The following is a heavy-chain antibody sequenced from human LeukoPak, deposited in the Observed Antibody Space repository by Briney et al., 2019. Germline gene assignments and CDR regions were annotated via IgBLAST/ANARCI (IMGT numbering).Heavy chain of an antibody. CDR3: ARVGYYDILTGYYGGGYYYYYMDV. D-gene: IGHD3-9*01. V-gene: IGHV1-18*01. CDR2: ISAYNGNT. Sequence: ASVKVSCKASGYTFTSYGISWVRQAPGQGPEWMGWISAYNGNTNYAQKLQGRVTMTTDTSTSTAYMELRSLRSDDTAVYYCARVGYYDILTGYYGGGYYYYYMDVWGKGTTVTVSS. CDR1: GYTFTSYG. J-gene: IGHJ6*03.